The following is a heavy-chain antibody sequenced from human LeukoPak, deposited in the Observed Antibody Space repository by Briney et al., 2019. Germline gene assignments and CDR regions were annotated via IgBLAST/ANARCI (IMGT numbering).Heavy chain of an antibody. D-gene: IGHD2-15*01. CDR2: IRRDGTT. Sequence: PGGSLRLSCAASGFTVSSYWIPWVRQAPGKGLVWVSLIRRDGTTSFAASVQGRFTISRDNARNTLYLQMNSLAAEDTAMYYCARAFCSGARCPLDVWGKGTTVTVSS. J-gene: IGHJ6*04. CDR1: GFTVSSYW. V-gene: IGHV3-74*01. CDR3: ARAFCSGARCPLDV.